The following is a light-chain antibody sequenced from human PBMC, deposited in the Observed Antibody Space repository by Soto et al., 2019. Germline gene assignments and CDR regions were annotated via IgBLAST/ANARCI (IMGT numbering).Light chain of an antibody. CDR2: DVT. J-gene: IGLJ1*01. V-gene: IGLV2-11*01. CDR1: SSAVGGYNY. Sequence: QSALTQPRSVSGSPGQSVTISCSGTSSAVGGYNYVSWYQQHPGKAPKLIIYDVTKWPSGVPDRFSGSKSGNTASLTISGLQAEDEADYCCCSYAGIDINVYVFGTGTKLTVL. CDR3: CSYAGIDINVYV.